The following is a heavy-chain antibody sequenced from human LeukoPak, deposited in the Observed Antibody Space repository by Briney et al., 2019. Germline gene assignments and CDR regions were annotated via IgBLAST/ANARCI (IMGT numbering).Heavy chain of an antibody. CDR1: GFRFDDYA. D-gene: IGHD1-1*01. Sequence: PGGSLRLSCAASGFRFDDYAMSWVRQAPGKGLEWVSGINWNGGSTGYVDSVKGRFTISRDNAKNFLYLQMNSLRAEDTALYCCTRVRNWDDGGLDSWGQGTLVTVSS. V-gene: IGHV3-20*04. CDR2: INWNGGST. CDR3: TRVRNWDDGGLDS. J-gene: IGHJ4*02.